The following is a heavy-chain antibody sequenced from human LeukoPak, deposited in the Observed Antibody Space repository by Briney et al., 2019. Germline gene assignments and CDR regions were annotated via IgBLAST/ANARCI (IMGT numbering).Heavy chain of an antibody. CDR2: TRDDASKT. V-gene: IGHV3-30*02. Sequence: TGGSLTLSCTGSGFTSRSYGMHWVRQAPGKGLEWVAYTRDDASKTWYGGSVKGRFTISRDNSKNTLYLHMNSVRGEDTAMYYCANGDCRGGRCSSGAHWGQGTLVTVSS. CDR3: ANGDCRGGRCSSGAH. D-gene: IGHD2-15*01. J-gene: IGHJ4*02. CDR1: GFTSRSYG.